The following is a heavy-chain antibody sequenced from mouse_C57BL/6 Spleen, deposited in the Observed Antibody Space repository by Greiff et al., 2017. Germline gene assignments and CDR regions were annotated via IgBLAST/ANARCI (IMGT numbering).Heavy chain of an antibody. Sequence: EVQLQQSGAELVRPGASVKLSCTASGFNIKDDYMHWVKQRPEQGLEWIGWIDPENGDTEYASKFQGKATITAATSSNTAYLQLSSLTSEDTAVYYCTTHYGSSYGFAYWGQGTLVTVSA. CDR2: IDPENGDT. CDR1: GFNIKDDY. V-gene: IGHV14-4*01. J-gene: IGHJ3*01. CDR3: TTHYGSSYGFAY. D-gene: IGHD1-1*01.